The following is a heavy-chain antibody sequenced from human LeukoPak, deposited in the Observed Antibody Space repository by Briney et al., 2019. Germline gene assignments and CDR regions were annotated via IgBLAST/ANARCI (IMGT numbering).Heavy chain of an antibody. CDR1: GGSISSGSYY. J-gene: IGHJ4*02. V-gene: IGHV4-61*02. CDR2: IYTSGST. D-gene: IGHD6-19*01. Sequence: SETLSLTCTVSGGSISSGSYYWSCIRQPAGKGLEWIGRIYTSGSTNYNPSLKSRITISVDTSKNQFPLKLSSVTAADTAVYYCARGSVAGIDYWGQGTLVTVSS. CDR3: ARGSVAGIDY.